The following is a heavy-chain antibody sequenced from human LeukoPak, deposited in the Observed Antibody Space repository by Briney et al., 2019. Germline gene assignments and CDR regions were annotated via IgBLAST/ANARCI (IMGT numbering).Heavy chain of an antibody. CDR3: ARIEGSTFDY. J-gene: IGHJ4*02. CDR2: IYPGDSES. CDR1: GYTFTRYW. Sequence: GESLKISCKGSGYTFTRYWIGWVRQMPEKGLEWMGIIYPGDSESKYRPSLQGQVTISVDKSINTAYLQWSSLKASDTAIYYCARIEGSTFDYWGQGTLVTVSS. V-gene: IGHV5-51*01.